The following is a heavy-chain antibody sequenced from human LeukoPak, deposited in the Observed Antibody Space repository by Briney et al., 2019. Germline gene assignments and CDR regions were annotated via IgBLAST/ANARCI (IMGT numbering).Heavy chain of an antibody. V-gene: IGHV3-21*01. J-gene: IGHJ4*02. CDR2: ISSSSSYI. CDR3: ARDNAGAKGTFDY. Sequence: TGGSLRLSCAASGFTFSSYSMNWVRQAPGKGLEWVSSISSSSSYIYYADSVKGRFTISRDNAKNSLYLQMNSLRAEDTAVYYCARDNAGAKGTFDYWGQGTLVTVSS. CDR1: GFTFSSYS. D-gene: IGHD1-26*01.